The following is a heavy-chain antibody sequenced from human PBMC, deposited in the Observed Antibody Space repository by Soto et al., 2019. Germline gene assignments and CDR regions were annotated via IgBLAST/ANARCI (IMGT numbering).Heavy chain of an antibody. J-gene: IGHJ4*02. D-gene: IGHD6-13*01. V-gene: IGHV4-31*03. Sequence: QVQLQESGPGLVKPSQTLSLTCTVSGGSISSGGYYWSWIRQHPGTGLEWIGYIYYSGSTYYNPSLKSRVTISVDTSKSPISLTLSSVTAADTAVYYCARIPPCSWYQGGRDYWGQGTLVTVSS. CDR1: GGSISSGGYY. CDR2: IYYSGST. CDR3: ARIPPCSWYQGGRDY.